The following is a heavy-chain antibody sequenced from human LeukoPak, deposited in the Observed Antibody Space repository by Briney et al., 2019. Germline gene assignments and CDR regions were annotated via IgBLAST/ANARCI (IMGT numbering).Heavy chain of an antibody. CDR1: GFTFSSYA. D-gene: IGHD4-17*01. Sequence: GGSLRLSCAASGFTFSSYAMSWVRQAPGKGLEWVSAISGSGGSTYYADSVKGRFTISRDNSKNTLYLQMYSLRAEDTAVYYCAKIPYGDYVLDYYYYMDVWGKGTTVTISS. CDR2: ISGSGGST. J-gene: IGHJ6*03. V-gene: IGHV3-23*01. CDR3: AKIPYGDYVLDYYYYMDV.